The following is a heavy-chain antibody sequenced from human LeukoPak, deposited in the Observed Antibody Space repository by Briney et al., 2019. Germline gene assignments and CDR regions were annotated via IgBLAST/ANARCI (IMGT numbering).Heavy chain of an antibody. CDR1: GFNFSSYE. V-gene: IGHV3-48*03. CDR2: ISSSGSTI. J-gene: IGHJ3*02. CDR3: ARGMVYYDSSGYYGAFDI. D-gene: IGHD3-22*01. Sequence: GGSLRVSCAASGFNFSSYEMNWVRQAPGKGLEWVSYISSSGSTIYYADSVKGRFTISRDNAKNSLYLQMNSLRAEDTAVYYCARGMVYYDSSGYYGAFDIWGQGTMVTVSS.